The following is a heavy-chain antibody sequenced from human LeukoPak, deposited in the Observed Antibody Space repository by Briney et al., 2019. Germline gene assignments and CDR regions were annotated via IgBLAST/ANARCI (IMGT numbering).Heavy chain of an antibody. CDR1: GFTFANYP. CDR3: AELLVATGTDY. D-gene: IGHD6-13*01. CDR2: ITVSGGNT. V-gene: IGHV3-23*01. Sequence: GGSLRLSCAASGFTFANYPMIWVRQAPGKGLEWVSSITVSGGNTYYAASVKGRFTISRDNSKNTLYLQMNSLRAEDTAIYYCAELLVATGTDYWGQGTLVTASS. J-gene: IGHJ4*02.